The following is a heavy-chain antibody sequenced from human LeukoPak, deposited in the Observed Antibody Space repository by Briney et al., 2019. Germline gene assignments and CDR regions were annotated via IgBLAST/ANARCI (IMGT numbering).Heavy chain of an antibody. CDR3: ARYSSGWGIDAFDI. CDR2: IYYSGST. Sequence: SETLSLTCTVYGGSISSYYWSWVRQPAGKGMEWVGYIYYSGSTNYNPSLNPSHKSRVTISVDTPKNQFSLKLSSVTAADTAVYYCARYSSGWGIDAFDIWGQGTMVTVPS. J-gene: IGHJ3*02. V-gene: IGHV4-59*01. CDR1: GGSISSYY. D-gene: IGHD6-19*01.